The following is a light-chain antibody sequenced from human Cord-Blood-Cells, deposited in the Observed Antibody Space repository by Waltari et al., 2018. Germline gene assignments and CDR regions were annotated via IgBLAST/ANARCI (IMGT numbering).Light chain of an antibody. Sequence: DIQMTQSPSSLSASVGDRVTINCRASQSISSYLNWYQQKPGKAPKLLIYAACSLQSGVPSRFSGSVSGTDFTLTISSLQPEDFATYYCQQSYSTPQVTFGQGTRLEIK. CDR1: QSISSY. J-gene: IGKJ5*01. V-gene: IGKV1-39*01. CDR3: QQSYSTPQVT. CDR2: AAC.